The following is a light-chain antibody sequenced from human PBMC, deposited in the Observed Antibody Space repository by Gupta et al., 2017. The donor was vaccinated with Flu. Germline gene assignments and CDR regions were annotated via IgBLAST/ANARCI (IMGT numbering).Light chain of an antibody. V-gene: IGLV2-11*03. CDR3: CSHATTYTWV. Sequence: TCSDVGAYSYVSWYRQHPGKAPQLVISDVTKRPSGVPERFSGSKSANTASLTISGLQPVDEADYYCCSHATTYTWVFGGGTKLTVL. CDR1: CSDVGAYSY. CDR2: DVT. J-gene: IGLJ3*02.